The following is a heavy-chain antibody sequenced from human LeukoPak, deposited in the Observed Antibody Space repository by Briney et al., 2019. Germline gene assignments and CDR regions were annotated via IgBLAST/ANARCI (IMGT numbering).Heavy chain of an antibody. CDR1: GGSISGYY. CDR3: ARYYDTTGSLDY. D-gene: IGHD3-22*01. Sequence: SETLSLTCTVSGGSISGYYWSWIRQPPGVGLEWIGYIHYSGSTNSNPSLKSRVTISVDTSTNQFSLKLNSVTAADTAIYYCARYYDTTGSLDYWGQGTLVTVSS. CDR2: IHYSGST. J-gene: IGHJ4*02. V-gene: IGHV4-59*01.